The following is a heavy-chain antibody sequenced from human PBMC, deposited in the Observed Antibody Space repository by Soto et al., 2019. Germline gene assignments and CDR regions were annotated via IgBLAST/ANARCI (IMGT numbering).Heavy chain of an antibody. Sequence: VQLQESGPGLVMPSGTLSLTCAVSGGSFTSNNWWTWVRQPPGQGLEWIGEIYRTGSTNYNPSLKSRVTISLDKSENQFSLKVTSLPAADTAVYYCASRDPGTSVDYWGQGTLVTVSS. CDR2: IYRTGST. CDR3: ASRDPGTSVDY. V-gene: IGHV4-4*02. J-gene: IGHJ4*02. D-gene: IGHD1-7*01. CDR1: GGSFTSNNW.